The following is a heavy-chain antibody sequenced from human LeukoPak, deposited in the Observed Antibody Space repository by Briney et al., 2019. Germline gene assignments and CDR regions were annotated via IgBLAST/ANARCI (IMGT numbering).Heavy chain of an antibody. Sequence: GGSLRLSCATSGFTFRNNWMSWVRQAPGKGLEWVANIKQDGSEKYYVDSVKGRFTISRDNAQNSVSLQMDSLRVEDTAVYYCARVYDYDFWSGYYGRNYYYMDVRGKGTTVTVSS. J-gene: IGHJ6*03. D-gene: IGHD3-3*01. CDR3: ARVYDYDFWSGYYGRNYYYMDV. V-gene: IGHV3-7*01. CDR2: IKQDGSEK. CDR1: GFTFRNNW.